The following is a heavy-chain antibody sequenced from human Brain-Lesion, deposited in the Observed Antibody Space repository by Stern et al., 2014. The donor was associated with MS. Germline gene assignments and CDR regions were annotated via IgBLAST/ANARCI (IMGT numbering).Heavy chain of an antibody. Sequence: QVQLQESGPGLVKPSETLSLSCTVSGGSINSSSYYWGWVRQPPGKGLEWIGSIYYSGSSYSNPSLKSRLAMSVDTSKTHFPLRLSSVTAADTAVYYCARLGVMVTFGGVIAPSDFDSWGQGTLVTVSS. D-gene: IGHD3-16*02. V-gene: IGHV4-39*01. CDR1: GGSINSSSYY. CDR2: IYYSGSS. J-gene: IGHJ4*02. CDR3: ARLGVMVTFGGVIAPSDFDS.